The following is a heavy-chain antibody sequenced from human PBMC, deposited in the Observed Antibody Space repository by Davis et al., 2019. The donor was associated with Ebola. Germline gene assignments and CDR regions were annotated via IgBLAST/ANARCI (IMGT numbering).Heavy chain of an antibody. CDR1: GGSISSYY. V-gene: IGHV4-59*01. Sequence: SETLSLTCTVSGGSISSYYWSWIRQPPGKGLEWIGYIYYSGSTNYNPSLKSRVTISVDTSKNQFSLKLSSVTAADTAVYYCARGSPGSLFDYWGQGTLVTVSS. D-gene: IGHD1-26*01. CDR3: ARGSPGSLFDY. J-gene: IGHJ4*02. CDR2: IYYSGST.